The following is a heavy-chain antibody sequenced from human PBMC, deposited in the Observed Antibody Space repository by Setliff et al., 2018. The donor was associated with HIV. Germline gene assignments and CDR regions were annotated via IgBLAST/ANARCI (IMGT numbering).Heavy chain of an antibody. D-gene: IGHD5-12*01. CDR3: ARGVATNLDP. CDR2: IGGSGGTDI. J-gene: IGHJ5*02. Sequence: KPGGSLRLSCAVSGFTFNDYYMSWIRQAPGKGLEYISYIGGSGGTDIKYADSVKGRFTISRDTAKNSLYLQMNSLRAEDTAVYYCARGVATNLDPWGQGSLVTVSS. V-gene: IGHV3-11*04. CDR1: GFTFNDYY.